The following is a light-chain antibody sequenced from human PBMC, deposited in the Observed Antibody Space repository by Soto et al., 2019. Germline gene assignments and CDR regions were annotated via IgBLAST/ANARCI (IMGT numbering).Light chain of an antibody. Sequence: DIQLTQSPSTLAGSVGDGVTITCRASQTISSWLAWYQQKPGKAPKLLIYKASTLKSGVPSRFSGSGSGTEFTLTISSLQPDDFATYYCQHYNSYLWTFGQGTKVDIK. V-gene: IGKV1-5*03. CDR2: KAS. CDR1: QTISSW. CDR3: QHYNSYLWT. J-gene: IGKJ1*01.